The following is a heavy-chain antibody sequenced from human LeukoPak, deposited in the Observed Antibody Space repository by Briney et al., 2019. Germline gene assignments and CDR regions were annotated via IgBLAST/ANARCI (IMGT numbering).Heavy chain of an antibody. CDR2: ISGGGGTT. CDR3: AKFYDFLTGYLDY. CDR1: GFTFSSYA. Sequence: GGSLRLSCAASGFTFSSYAMSWVRQSPGKGLEWVSAISGGGGTTYYGYDADSVKGRFTISRDNSKNTLYLQMNSLRAEDTAVYYCAKFYDFLTGYLDYWGQGTLVTASS. D-gene: IGHD3-9*01. J-gene: IGHJ4*02. V-gene: IGHV3-23*01.